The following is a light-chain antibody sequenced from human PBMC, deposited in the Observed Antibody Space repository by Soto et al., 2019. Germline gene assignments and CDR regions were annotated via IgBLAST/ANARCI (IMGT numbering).Light chain of an antibody. CDR3: QQYDPSSFT. CDR1: QSISNW. V-gene: IGKV1-5*03. J-gene: IGKJ2*01. Sequence: DVQMTQSPSTLSASVGDRVTITCRASQSISNWLAWYQQKPGRAPKLLIYKTSTLESGVPSRFSGSGSGTEFTLTISSLRPDDFATYYCQQYDPSSFTFGQGTKLEI. CDR2: KTS.